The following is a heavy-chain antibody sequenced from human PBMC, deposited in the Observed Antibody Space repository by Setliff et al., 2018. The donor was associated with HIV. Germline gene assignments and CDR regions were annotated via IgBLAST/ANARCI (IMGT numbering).Heavy chain of an antibody. D-gene: IGHD3-10*01. V-gene: IGHV1-69*13. CDR2: ITPIFGTP. J-gene: IGHJ6*03. CDR1: GYTFTSYD. Sequence: SVKVSCKASGYTFTSYDINWVRQAPGQGLEWIGGITPIFGTPKYAQKFQGRVTITADESRSTAYLELSSLRSEDTAVYYCATAGEMATIGYSYYYMGVWGKGTTVTVSS. CDR3: ATAGEMATIGYSYYYMGV.